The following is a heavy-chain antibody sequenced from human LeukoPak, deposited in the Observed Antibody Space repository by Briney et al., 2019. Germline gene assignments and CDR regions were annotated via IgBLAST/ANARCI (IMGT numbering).Heavy chain of an antibody. D-gene: IGHD3-9*01. V-gene: IGHV1-2*02. J-gene: IGHJ4*02. Sequence: ASVTVSCNASGYTFTGYYMHWVRQAPGQGLEWMGWINPNSGGTNYAQNLQGRVTMTRDTSISTAYMELSRLRSDDTAVYYCARNSRLRYFDWLSKGPYFDYWGQGTLVTVSS. CDR3: ARNSRLRYFDWLSKGPYFDY. CDR2: INPNSGGT. CDR1: GYTFTGYY.